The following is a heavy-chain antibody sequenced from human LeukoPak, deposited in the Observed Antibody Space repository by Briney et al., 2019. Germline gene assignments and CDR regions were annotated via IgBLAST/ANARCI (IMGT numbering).Heavy chain of an antibody. V-gene: IGHV1-46*01. J-gene: IGHJ5*02. D-gene: IGHD3-22*01. CDR3: ARDLPNYYDSSGYSGSNP. CDR1: GYTFTSYY. Sequence: ASVKVSCKASGYTFTSYYMHWVRQAPGQGLEWMGIINPSGGSTSYAQKSQGRVTMTRDTSTSTVYMELSSLRSEDTAVYYCARDLPNYYDSSGYSGSNPWGQGTLVTVSS. CDR2: INPSGGST.